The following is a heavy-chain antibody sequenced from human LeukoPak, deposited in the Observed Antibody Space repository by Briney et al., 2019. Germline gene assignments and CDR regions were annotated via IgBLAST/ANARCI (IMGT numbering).Heavy chain of an antibody. CDR1: GFTFSSYV. J-gene: IGHJ5*01. CDR2: ISYDGSNE. Sequence: GRSLRLSCAASGFTFSSYVMHWVRQAPGKGLEWVAIISYDGSNEYYADSVKGRFTISRDNSKNTLYLQMNSLRADDTAFYYCARGHDSSAFHALDSWGHGTLVTVSS. CDR3: ARGHDSSAFHALDS. D-gene: IGHD3-22*01. V-gene: IGHV3-30*04.